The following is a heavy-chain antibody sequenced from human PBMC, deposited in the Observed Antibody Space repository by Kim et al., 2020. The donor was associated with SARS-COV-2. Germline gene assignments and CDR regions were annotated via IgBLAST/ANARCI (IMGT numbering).Heavy chain of an antibody. J-gene: IGHJ6*02. D-gene: IGHD2-21*02. CDR3: ARENTAKVGLYFYYYGMDV. Sequence: GSLRLSCAASGFTFSSFGMSWVRQAPGKGLEWVSFISSTTSHIYYADSMKGRFTISRDNAENSLYLEMNSLRAEDTAVYYCARENTAKVGLYFYYYGMDVWGQGTTVIVSS. CDR1: GFTFSSFG. CDR2: ISSTTSHI. V-gene: IGHV3-21*01.